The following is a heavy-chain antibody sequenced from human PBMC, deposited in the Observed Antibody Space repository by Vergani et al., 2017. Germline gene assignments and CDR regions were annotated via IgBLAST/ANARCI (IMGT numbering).Heavy chain of an antibody. CDR1: GFTFSSYE. V-gene: IGHV3-48*03. CDR3: ARDDSSGGTGFDY. Sequence: EVQLVESGGGLVQPGGSLRLSCAASGFTFSSYEMNWVRQAPGKGLEWVSYISSSGSTIYYADSVKGRFTISRDNAKNSLYLQMNSLRAEDTAVYYCARDDSSGGTGFDYWGQGTLVTVSS. J-gene: IGHJ4*02. D-gene: IGHD6-19*01. CDR2: ISSSGSTI.